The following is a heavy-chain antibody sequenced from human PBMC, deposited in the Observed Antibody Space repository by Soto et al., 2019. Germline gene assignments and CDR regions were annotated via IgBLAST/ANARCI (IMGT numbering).Heavy chain of an antibody. Sequence: HPGGSLRLSCAASGFTFSSYGMHWVRQAPGKGLEWVAVISYDGSNKYYADSVKGRFTISRDNSKNTLYLQMNSLRAEDTAVYYCAKDRTAAGTREYYYYYYGMDVWGQGTTVTVSS. D-gene: IGHD6-13*01. CDR3: AKDRTAAGTREYYYYYYGMDV. CDR2: ISYDGSNK. J-gene: IGHJ6*02. CDR1: GFTFSSYG. V-gene: IGHV3-30*18.